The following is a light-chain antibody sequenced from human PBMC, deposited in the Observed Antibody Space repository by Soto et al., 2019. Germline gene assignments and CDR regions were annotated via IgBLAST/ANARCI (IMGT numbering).Light chain of an antibody. CDR2: DAS. Sequence: EIVLTQSPATLSLSPGERATLSCRASQGVSNYLAWYHQKPGQAPRLLIYDASNRATGIPARFSGSGSGTDFTLTISTLEPEDFAVYYCQQHINRLSFGGGTKVEIK. J-gene: IGKJ4*01. CDR1: QGVSNY. CDR3: QQHINRLS. V-gene: IGKV3-11*01.